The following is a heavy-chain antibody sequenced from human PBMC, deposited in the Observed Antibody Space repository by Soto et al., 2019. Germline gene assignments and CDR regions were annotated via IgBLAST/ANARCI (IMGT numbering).Heavy chain of an antibody. D-gene: IGHD2-15*01. Sequence: PGWSLRLSCAASGFTFSNAWMSWVRQAPGKGLEWVGRIKSKTDGGTTDYAAPVKGRFTISRDDSKNTLYLQMNSLKTEDTAVYYCTTLPHIVVVVAATDTTVDYWGQGTLVTVSS. CDR3: TTLPHIVVVVAATDTTVDY. CDR1: GFTFSNAW. V-gene: IGHV3-15*01. CDR2: IKSKTDGGTT. J-gene: IGHJ4*02.